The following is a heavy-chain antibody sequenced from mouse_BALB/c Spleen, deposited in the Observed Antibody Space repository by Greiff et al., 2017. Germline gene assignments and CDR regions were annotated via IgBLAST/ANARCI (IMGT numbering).Heavy chain of an antibody. CDR2: ISSGGGST. CDR1: GFAFSSYD. Sequence: EVQGVESGGGLVKPGGSLKLSCAASGFAFSSYDMSWVRQTPEKRLEWVAYISSGGGSTYYPDTVKGRFTISRDNAKNTLYLQMSSLKSEDTAMYYCARHGGYYGNYVDYWGQGTTLTVSS. J-gene: IGHJ2*01. CDR3: ARHGGYYGNYVDY. D-gene: IGHD2-1*01. V-gene: IGHV5-12-1*01.